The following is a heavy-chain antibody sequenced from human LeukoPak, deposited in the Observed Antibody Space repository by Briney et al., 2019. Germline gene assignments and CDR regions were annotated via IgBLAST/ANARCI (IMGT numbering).Heavy chain of an antibody. CDR1: GYTFTSYY. Sequence: ASVKVSCKASGYTFTSYYMHWVRQAPGQGPEWMGIIHPSGGSTSYAQKFQGRVTMTRDTSTSTVYMDLSSLRSEDTAVYYCARDPGYGGNSGGVDYWGQGTLVTVSS. CDR2: IHPSGGST. J-gene: IGHJ4*02. CDR3: ARDPGYGGNSGGVDY. V-gene: IGHV1-46*01. D-gene: IGHD4-23*01.